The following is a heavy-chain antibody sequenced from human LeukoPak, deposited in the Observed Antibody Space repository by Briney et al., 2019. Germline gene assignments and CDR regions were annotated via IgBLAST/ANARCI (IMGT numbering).Heavy chain of an antibody. D-gene: IGHD3-22*01. Sequence: ASVKVSCKASGGTFSSYAISWVRQAPGQGLEWMGRIIPILGIANYAQKFQGRVTITADKSTSTAYMELSSLRSEDTAVCYCARATYYYDSSGYYQITEFDYWGQGTLVTVSS. J-gene: IGHJ4*02. CDR1: GGTFSSYA. CDR2: IIPILGIA. CDR3: ARATYYYDSSGYYQITEFDY. V-gene: IGHV1-69*04.